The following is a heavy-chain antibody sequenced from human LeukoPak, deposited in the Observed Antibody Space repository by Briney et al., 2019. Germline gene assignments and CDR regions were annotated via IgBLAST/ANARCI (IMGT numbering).Heavy chain of an antibody. V-gene: IGHV4-39*07. D-gene: IGHD3-16*01. J-gene: IGHJ6*03. Sequence: SETLSLTCTVSGGSISSSSYYWGWIRQPPGKGLEWIGSIYYSGSTYYNPSLKSRLTISVDTSRNQFSLKLSSVTAADTAVHYCARDSMITFGGTHYMDVWGKGTTVTVSS. CDR2: IYYSGST. CDR1: GGSISSSSYY. CDR3: ARDSMITFGGTHYMDV.